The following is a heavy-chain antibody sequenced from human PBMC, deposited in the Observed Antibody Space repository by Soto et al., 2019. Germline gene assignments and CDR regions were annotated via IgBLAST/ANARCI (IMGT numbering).Heavy chain of an antibody. J-gene: IGHJ6*02. V-gene: IGHV1-18*01. D-gene: IGHD2-2*01. Sequence: QVQLVQSGAEVKKPGASVKVSCKASGYTFTSYGISWVRQAPGQGLEWMGWISGYNGNTNYAQKLQGRVTMTTDTSTSTAYMELRSLRSDDTAVYYCARVVVVPAAMYGYYYYYGIDVWGQGTTVTVSS. CDR2: ISGYNGNT. CDR1: GYTFTSYG. CDR3: ARVVVVPAAMYGYYYYYGIDV.